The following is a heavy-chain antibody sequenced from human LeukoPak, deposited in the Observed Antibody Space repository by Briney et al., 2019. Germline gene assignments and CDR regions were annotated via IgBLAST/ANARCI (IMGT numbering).Heavy chain of an antibody. V-gene: IGHV4-61*05. CDR3: ARHITDSGSAFDL. D-gene: IGHD3-10*01. J-gene: IGHJ2*01. CDR2: VHSIGYT. Sequence: PSETLSLTCTVSGGSISSSSYYWGWIRQPPGKGLEWIAYVHSIGYTNYNPSLKSRVTISMDTSKDQFSLKLISVTAAGTAVYYCARHITDSGSAFDLWGRGTLVTVSS. CDR1: GGSISSSSYY.